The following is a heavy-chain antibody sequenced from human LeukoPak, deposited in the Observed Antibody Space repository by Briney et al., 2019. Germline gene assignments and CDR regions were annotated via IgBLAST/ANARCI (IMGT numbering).Heavy chain of an antibody. Sequence: GGSLRLSCAASGFTVSSNYMSWVRQLPGKGLEWVAGISDSGGSTNYADSVKGRFTISRDTPRNTLYLQMNSLRAEDTAVYFCAKRGVVIRVFLVGFHKEAYYFDSWGQGALVTVSS. V-gene: IGHV3-23*01. CDR1: GFTVSSNY. J-gene: IGHJ4*02. D-gene: IGHD3-10*01. CDR3: AKRGVVIRVFLVGFHKEAYYFDS. CDR2: ISDSGGST.